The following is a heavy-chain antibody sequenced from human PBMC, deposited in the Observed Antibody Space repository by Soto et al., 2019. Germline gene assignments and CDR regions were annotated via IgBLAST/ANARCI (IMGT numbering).Heavy chain of an antibody. V-gene: IGHV3-30-3*01. J-gene: IGHJ4*02. CDR3: AREVYYDFWSGSNTHPYYFDD. CDR2: ISDDGSNT. D-gene: IGHD3-3*01. CDR1: GFTFSKYT. Sequence: GGSLRLSCAASGFTFSKYTMHWVRQAPGKGLEWVAAISDDGSNTYYADSVKGRFTISRDNSKNTLYLQMNSLSNEDTAVHYCAREVYYDFWSGSNTHPYYFDDWGQGTLVTVSS.